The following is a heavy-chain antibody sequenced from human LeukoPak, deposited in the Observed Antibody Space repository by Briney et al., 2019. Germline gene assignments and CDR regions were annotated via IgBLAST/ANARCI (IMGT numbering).Heavy chain of an antibody. J-gene: IGHJ4*02. CDR2: IYTSGST. V-gene: IGHV4-61*02. Sequence: PSQTLSLTCTVSGGSISSGSYYWSWIRQPAGKGLEWIGRIYTSGSTNYNPSLKSRVTISVDTSKNQFSLKLSSVTAADTAVYYCARQLGFRRFDDYWGQGTLVTVSS. CDR3: ARQLGFRRFDDY. D-gene: IGHD7-27*01. CDR1: GGSISSGSYY.